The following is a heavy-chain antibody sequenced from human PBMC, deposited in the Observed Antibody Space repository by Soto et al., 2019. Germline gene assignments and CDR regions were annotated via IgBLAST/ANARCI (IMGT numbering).Heavy chain of an antibody. CDR2: INAGNGNT. Sequence: QVQLVQSGAEVKKPGASVKVSCKASGYTFTSYAMHWVRQAPGQRLEWMGWINAGNGNTKYSQKFQGRVTITRDTSASAAYMERSSLRSEDTAVYYCARTEYCSGGSCFRVIDYWGQGTLVTVSS. V-gene: IGHV1-3*01. CDR3: ARTEYCSGGSCFRVIDY. CDR1: GYTFTSYA. J-gene: IGHJ4*02. D-gene: IGHD2-15*01.